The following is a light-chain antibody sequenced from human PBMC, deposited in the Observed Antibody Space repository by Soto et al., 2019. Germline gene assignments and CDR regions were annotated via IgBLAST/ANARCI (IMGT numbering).Light chain of an antibody. CDR1: SSDVGTRNF. V-gene: IGLV2-14*01. J-gene: IGLJ1*01. Sequence: QSVLTQPASVSGSPGQSITISCTGTSSDVGTRNFVSWYQQHPGKAPKLMIYQVTNRPSGVSNRFSGSKSGNTASLTISGLQAEDEADYYCSSYTYSTNYVFGTGTKVTVL. CDR3: SSYTYSTNYV. CDR2: QVT.